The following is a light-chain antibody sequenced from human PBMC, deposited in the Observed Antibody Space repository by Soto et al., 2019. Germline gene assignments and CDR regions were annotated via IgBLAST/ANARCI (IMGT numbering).Light chain of an antibody. V-gene: IGKV3-11*01. J-gene: IGKJ1*01. Sequence: EIVLTQSPATLYLSPGERATLSCRASQSVSSYLAWYQQKPGQAPRLLIYGASNRATGIPARFSGSGSGTDFPLTISSLEPEDFAVYSCQQRSGWPRTFGEGNKVEI. CDR3: QQRSGWPRT. CDR2: GAS. CDR1: QSVSSY.